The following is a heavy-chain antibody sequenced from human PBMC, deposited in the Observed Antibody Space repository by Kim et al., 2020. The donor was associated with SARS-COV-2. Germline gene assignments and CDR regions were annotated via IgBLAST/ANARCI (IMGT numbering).Heavy chain of an antibody. CDR3: AKDDSPVMVRGYDAFDI. CDR2: ISYDGSNK. V-gene: IGHV3-30*18. CDR1: GFTFSSYG. D-gene: IGHD3-10*01. J-gene: IGHJ3*02. Sequence: GGSLRLSCAASGFTFSSYGMHWVRQAPGKGLEWVAVISYDGSNKYYADSVKGRFTISRDNSKNTLYLQMNSLRAEDTAVYYCAKDDSPVMVRGYDAFDI.